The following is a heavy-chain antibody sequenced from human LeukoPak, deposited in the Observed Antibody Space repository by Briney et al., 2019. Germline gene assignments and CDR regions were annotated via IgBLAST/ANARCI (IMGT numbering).Heavy chain of an antibody. CDR3: ARDQRNIVVTAIRGPITWYFDY. CDR2: MNPNSGNT. Sequence: ASVKVSCKASGYTFTSYDINWVRQATGQGLEWMGWMNPNSGNTGYAQKFQGRVTMTRNTSISTAYMELSSLRSEDTAVYYCARDQRNIVVTAIRGPITWYFDYWGQGTLVTVSS. D-gene: IGHD2-21*02. J-gene: IGHJ4*02. V-gene: IGHV1-8*01. CDR1: GYTFTSYD.